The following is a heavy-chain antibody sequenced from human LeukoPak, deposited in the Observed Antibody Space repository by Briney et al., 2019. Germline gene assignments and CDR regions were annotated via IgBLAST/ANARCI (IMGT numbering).Heavy chain of an antibody. CDR3: ASLNRDYSGYDWGGYFDY. Sequence: SETLSLTCTVSGGSISSYYWSWVRQPPGKGLEWIGYIYYSGSTNYNPSLKSRVTISVDTSKNQFSLKLSSVTAADTAVYYCASLNRDYSGYDWGGYFDYWGQGTLVTVSS. CDR1: GGSISSYY. J-gene: IGHJ4*02. V-gene: IGHV4-59*01. D-gene: IGHD5-12*01. CDR2: IYYSGST.